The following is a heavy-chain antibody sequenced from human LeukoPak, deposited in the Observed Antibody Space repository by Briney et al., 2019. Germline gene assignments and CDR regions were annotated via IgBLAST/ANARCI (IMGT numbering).Heavy chain of an antibody. CDR1: GFTFSSYG. Sequence: VGSLRLSCAASGFTFSSYGMHWVRQAPGKGLEWVAVIWYDGSNKYYADSVKGRFTISRDNSKNTLYLQMNSLRAEDTAVYYCAKDSVGYDFWSGYSHFDYWGQGTLVTVSS. D-gene: IGHD3-3*01. J-gene: IGHJ4*02. CDR3: AKDSVGYDFWSGYSHFDY. CDR2: IWYDGSNK. V-gene: IGHV3-33*06.